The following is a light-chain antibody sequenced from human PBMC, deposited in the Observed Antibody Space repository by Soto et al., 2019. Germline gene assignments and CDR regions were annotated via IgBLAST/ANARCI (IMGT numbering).Light chain of an antibody. CDR1: QILVHSNRMAY. CDR3: MQGTHWPST. J-gene: IGKJ5*01. CDR2: WVS. V-gene: IGKV2-30*02. Sequence: VVTTQPPLSLPVTLGQPASISCTSNQILVHSNRMAYFSWFQQKPGQSPRRLIYWVSNREFGVPDRFSGSGSGTDFALKISRVEAEDVGVYYCMQGTHWPSTFGQGTRLEIK.